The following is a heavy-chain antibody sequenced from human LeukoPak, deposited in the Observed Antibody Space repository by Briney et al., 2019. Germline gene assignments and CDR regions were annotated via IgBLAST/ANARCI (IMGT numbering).Heavy chain of an antibody. CDR3: ARGPDIVLMVYANPWEGRFDY. Sequence: PSETLSLTCTVSGGPISRYYWSWIRQPAGKRLQWIGRIYTSGNTDYNPSLKSRVTMSVDTSKNQFSLKLSSVTAADTAVYYCARGPDIVLMVYANPWEGRFDYWGQGTLVTVSS. J-gene: IGHJ4*02. D-gene: IGHD2-8*01. CDR1: GGPISRYY. V-gene: IGHV4-4*07. CDR2: IYTSGNT.